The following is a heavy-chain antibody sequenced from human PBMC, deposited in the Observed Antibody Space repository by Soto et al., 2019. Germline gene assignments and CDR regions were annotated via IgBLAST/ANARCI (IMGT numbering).Heavy chain of an antibody. Sequence: SETLSLTCSNSGGSFSTYYWSWIRQPPGKGLEWLGYVYYSGTTNYNPSLKSRVTISVDTSKNEFSLKLTSVTAADTAVYYCARDRGSLTTGDGTFDIWGPGTMVTVSS. CDR2: VYYSGTT. CDR1: GGSFSTYY. CDR3: ARDRGSLTTGDGTFDI. J-gene: IGHJ3*02. V-gene: IGHV4-59*01. D-gene: IGHD4-17*01.